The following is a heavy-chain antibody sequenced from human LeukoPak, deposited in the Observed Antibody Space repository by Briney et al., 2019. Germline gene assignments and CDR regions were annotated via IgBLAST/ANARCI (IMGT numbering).Heavy chain of an antibody. CDR2: INGDGSST. Sequence: GAPRLSCAASGFSFSIYLMHCVRQAPGKGLVWVSRINGDGSSTSYADSVKGRVTISRDNAKNTLYLQMNSLRGEDPAVYYCERGEWSQYYFEYWAQETEVSVSS. CDR3: ERGEWSQYYFEY. D-gene: IGHD2-8*01. V-gene: IGHV3-74*01. CDR1: GFSFSIYL. J-gene: IGHJ4*02.